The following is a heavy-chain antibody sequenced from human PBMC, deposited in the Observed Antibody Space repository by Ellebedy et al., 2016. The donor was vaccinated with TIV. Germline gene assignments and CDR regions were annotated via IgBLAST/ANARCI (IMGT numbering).Heavy chain of an antibody. CDR2: ISSNGGST. J-gene: IGHJ4*02. Sequence: GESLKISCAASGFTFSSYAMHWVRQAPGKGLEYVSAISSNGGSTYYANSVKGRITISRDNSKNTLYLQMGSLRVEDMAVYYCARVGRSYFDYWGQGTLVTVSS. CDR1: GFTFSSYA. V-gene: IGHV3-64*01. CDR3: ARVGRSYFDY.